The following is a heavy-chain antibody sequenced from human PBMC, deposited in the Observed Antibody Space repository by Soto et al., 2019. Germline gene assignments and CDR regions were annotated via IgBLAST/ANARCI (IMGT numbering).Heavy chain of an antibody. CDR2: ISYDGSNK. CDR3: ARDQGLNIVATIASSGIDY. Sequence: PGGSLRLSCAASGFTFSSYAMHWVRQAPGKGLEWVAVISYDGSNKYYADSVKGRFTISRDNSKNTLYLQMNSLRAEDTAVYYCARDQGLNIVATIASSGIDYWGQGTLVTVSS. D-gene: IGHD5-12*01. J-gene: IGHJ4*02. CDR1: GFTFSSYA. V-gene: IGHV3-30-3*01.